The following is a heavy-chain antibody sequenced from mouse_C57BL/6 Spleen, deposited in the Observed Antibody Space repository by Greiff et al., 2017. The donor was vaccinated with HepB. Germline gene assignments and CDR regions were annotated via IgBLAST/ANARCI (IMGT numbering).Heavy chain of an antibody. D-gene: IGHD1-1*01. CDR2: IHPNSGST. Sequence: QVQLQQPGAELVKPGASVKLSCKASGYTFTSYWMHWVKQRPGQGLEWIGMIHPNSGSTNYNEKFKSKATLTVDKSSSTAYMQLSSLTSEDSAVYYCAPYGSSYVGDYWGQGTTLTVSS. CDR1: GYTFTSYW. CDR3: APYGSSYVGDY. J-gene: IGHJ2*01. V-gene: IGHV1-64*01.